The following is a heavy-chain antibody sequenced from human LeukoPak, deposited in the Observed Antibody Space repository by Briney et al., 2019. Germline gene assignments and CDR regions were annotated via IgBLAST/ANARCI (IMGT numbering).Heavy chain of an antibody. CDR2: ISYDGSNK. CDR1: GFIFSTYW. CDR3: ARDPFLYCSSTSCYRGAFDI. D-gene: IGHD2-2*02. V-gene: IGHV3-30*03. Sequence: GGSLRLSCTASGFIFSTYWMTWVRQAPGKGLEWVAVISYDGSNKYYADSVKGRFTISRDNSKNTLYLQMNSLRAEDTAVYYCARDPFLYCSSTSCYRGAFDIWGQGTMVTVSS. J-gene: IGHJ3*02.